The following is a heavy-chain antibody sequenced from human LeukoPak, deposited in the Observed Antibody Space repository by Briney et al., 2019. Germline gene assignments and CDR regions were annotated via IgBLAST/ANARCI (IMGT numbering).Heavy chain of an antibody. CDR1: GFTFSSYA. D-gene: IGHD2-2*02. CDR2: ISGSGGST. CDR3: AKGKVCSSTSCYTSYYYYGMDV. Sequence: GGSLRLSCAASGFTFSSYAMSWVRQAPGKGLEWVSAISGSGGSTYYADSVKGRFTISRDNSENTLYLQMNSLRAEDTAVYYCAKGKVCSSTSCYTSYYYYGMDVWGQGTTVTVSS. J-gene: IGHJ6*02. V-gene: IGHV3-23*01.